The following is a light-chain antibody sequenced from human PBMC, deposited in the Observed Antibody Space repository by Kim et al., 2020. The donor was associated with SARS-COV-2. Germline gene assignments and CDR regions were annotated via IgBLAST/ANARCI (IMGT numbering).Light chain of an antibody. CDR3: QQYNDWTLLT. CDR1: QSVKNN. V-gene: IGKV3-15*01. Sequence: IVMTQSPATLSVSPGERVTLSRRASQSVKNNLAWYQQRPGQAPRLLIYGASTRATDISARFSGSGSGTEFTLTIRSLQSEELAVYYCQQYNDWTLLTFGGGTKLEI. J-gene: IGKJ4*01. CDR2: GAS.